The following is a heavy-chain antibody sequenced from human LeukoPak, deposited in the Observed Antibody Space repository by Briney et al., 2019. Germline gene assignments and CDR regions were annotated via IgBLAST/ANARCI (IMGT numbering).Heavy chain of an antibody. J-gene: IGHJ4*02. CDR3: ARVWVPNSNYEVEYYFDY. CDR2: IYYSGST. CDR1: GGSISSYY. D-gene: IGHD4-11*01. Sequence: SETLSLTCTVSGGSISSYYWSWIRQPPGEGLEWIGYIYYSGSTNYNPSLKSRVTISVDTSKNQFSLKLSSVTAAGTAVYYCARVWVPNSNYEVEYYFDYWGQGTLVTVSS. V-gene: IGHV4-59*01.